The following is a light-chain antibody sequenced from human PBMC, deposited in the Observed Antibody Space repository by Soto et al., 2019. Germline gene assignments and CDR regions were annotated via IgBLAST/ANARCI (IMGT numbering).Light chain of an antibody. J-gene: IGKJ2*01. CDR1: QSVSSN. Sequence: EIVMTQSPATLSVSPGERATFSCRASQSVSSNLAWYQQKPGQAPRLLIYGASIRATGIPARFSGSGSGTEFTLTISTLQSEDFAVYYCQHYDSLPHTFGQGTKL. CDR2: GAS. CDR3: QHYDSLPHT. V-gene: IGKV3-15*01.